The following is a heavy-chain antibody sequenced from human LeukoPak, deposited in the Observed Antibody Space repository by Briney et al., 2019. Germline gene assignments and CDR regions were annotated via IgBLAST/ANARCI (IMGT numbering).Heavy chain of an antibody. D-gene: IGHD5-18*01. V-gene: IGHV6-1*01. Sequence: SQTLSLTCAISGDSVSSNSAAWNWIRQSPSRGLEWLGRTYYRSKWYNDYAVSVKSRITINPDTSKNQISLKLSSVTAADTAVYYCARGVSRGYSYGRYYMDVWGKGTTVTVSS. CDR3: ARGVSRGYSYGRYYMDV. CDR1: GDSVSSNSAA. CDR2: TYYRSKWYN. J-gene: IGHJ6*03.